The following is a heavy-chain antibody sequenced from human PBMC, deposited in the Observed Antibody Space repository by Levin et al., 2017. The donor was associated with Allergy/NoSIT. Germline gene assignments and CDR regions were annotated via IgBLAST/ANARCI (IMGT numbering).Heavy chain of an antibody. D-gene: IGHD3-22*01. J-gene: IGHJ4*02. V-gene: IGHV1-46*01. Sequence: ASVKVSCKASGYTFTSYYMHWVRQAPGQGLEWMGIINPSGGSTSYAQKFQGRVTMTRDTSTSTVYMELSSLRSEDTAVYYCARDVADDSSPTDYFDYWGQGTLVTVSS. CDR2: INPSGGST. CDR1: GYTFTSYY. CDR3: ARDVADDSSPTDYFDY.